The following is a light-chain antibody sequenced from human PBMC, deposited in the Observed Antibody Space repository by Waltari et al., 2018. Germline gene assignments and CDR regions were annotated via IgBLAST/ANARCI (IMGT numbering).Light chain of an antibody. J-gene: IGKJ1*01. CDR3: QQYNSYWT. V-gene: IGKV1-5*01. CDR1: QRISSW. Sequence: DIQMTQSPSTLSASVADRVTITCRASQRISSWLAWYQQKPGKAPKLLIYDASSLESGVPSRFSGSGSGTEFTLTISSLQPDDFATYYCQQYNSYWTFGQGTKVEIK. CDR2: DAS.